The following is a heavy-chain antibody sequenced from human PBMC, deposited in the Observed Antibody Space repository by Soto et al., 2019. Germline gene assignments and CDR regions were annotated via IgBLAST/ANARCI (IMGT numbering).Heavy chain of an antibody. D-gene: IGHD6-25*01. V-gene: IGHV1-18*04. J-gene: IGHJ4*02. CDR2: ISAFNGDT. CDR3: AREAGWQRMVPYD. CDR1: GYTFTSYG. Sequence: QVQLVQSGTEVKKPGASVNVSCKAFGYTFTSYGFSWVRQVPGQGLEWLGWISAFNGDTQYAQTMKGRLTVTTDTSTNTVNMELRSLTPADTAVYYCAREAGWQRMVPYDWGQGTLVTVS.